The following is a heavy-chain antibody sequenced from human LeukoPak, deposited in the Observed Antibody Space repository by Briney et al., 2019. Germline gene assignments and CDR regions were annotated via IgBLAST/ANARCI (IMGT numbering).Heavy chain of an antibody. J-gene: IGHJ4*02. D-gene: IGHD1-1*01. CDR3: ARGGGTYYFDY. V-gene: IGHV1-2*02. CDR1: AHTLTGYY. Sequence: SMTVSCKPSAHTLTGYYMHWVRQAPRQGTEWKGSTQPNSARTNYTQKIQGTVTLTRDTSIRTAYRELSRLRSDDTAVYYCARGGGTYYFDYWGQGTLVTVSS. CDR2: TQPNSART.